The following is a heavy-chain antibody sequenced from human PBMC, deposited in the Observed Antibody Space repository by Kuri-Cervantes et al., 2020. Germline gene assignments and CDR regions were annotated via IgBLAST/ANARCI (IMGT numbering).Heavy chain of an antibody. CDR2: ISSSSYI. CDR1: GFTFSSYS. Sequence: GGSLRLSCAASGFTFSSYSMNWVRQAPGKGLEWVSSISSSSYIYYADSVKGRFTISRDNAKNSLYLQMNSLRAEDTAVYYCARDRQAVYMDVWGKGTTVTVSS. J-gene: IGHJ6*03. D-gene: IGHD6-25*01. CDR3: ARDRQAVYMDV. V-gene: IGHV3-21*01.